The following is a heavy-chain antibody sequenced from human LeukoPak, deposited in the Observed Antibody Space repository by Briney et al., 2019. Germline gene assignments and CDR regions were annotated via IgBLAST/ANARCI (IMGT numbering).Heavy chain of an antibody. CDR3: ARTSDDYGDSNAFDI. J-gene: IGHJ3*02. CDR2: IYYSGST. D-gene: IGHD4-17*01. V-gene: IGHV4-59*08. Sequence: SETLSLTCTVSGGSISSYYWSWIRQPPGKGLEWIGYIYYSGSTNYNPSLKSRVTISVDTSKNRFSLKLSSVTAADTAVYYCARTSDDYGDSNAFDIWGQGTMVTVSS. CDR1: GGSISSYY.